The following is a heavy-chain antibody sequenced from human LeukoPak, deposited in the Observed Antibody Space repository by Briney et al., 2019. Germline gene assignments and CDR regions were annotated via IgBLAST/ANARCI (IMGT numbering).Heavy chain of an antibody. Sequence: SETLSLTCTVSGGSISSYYWSWIRQPPGKGLEWIGYIYYGGSTNYNPSLKSRVTISVDTSKNQFSLKLSSVTAADTAVYYCASDRGGLDYWGQGTLVTVSS. J-gene: IGHJ4*02. CDR3: ASDRGGLDY. D-gene: IGHD3-16*01. CDR2: IYYGGST. CDR1: GGSISSYY. V-gene: IGHV4-59*01.